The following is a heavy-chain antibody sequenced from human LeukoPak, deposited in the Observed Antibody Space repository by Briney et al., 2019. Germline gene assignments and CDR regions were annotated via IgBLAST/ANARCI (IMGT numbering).Heavy chain of an antibody. CDR3: AREDMVRGVTRGSGFDY. V-gene: IGHV3-23*01. D-gene: IGHD3-10*01. J-gene: IGHJ4*02. Sequence: GGSLRLSCAASGFTFSSYGMSWVRQAPGKGLEWVSAISGSGGSTYYADSVKGRFTISRDNAKNSLYLQMNSLRAEDTAVYYCAREDMVRGVTRGSGFDYWGQGTLVTVSS. CDR2: ISGSGGST. CDR1: GFTFSSYG.